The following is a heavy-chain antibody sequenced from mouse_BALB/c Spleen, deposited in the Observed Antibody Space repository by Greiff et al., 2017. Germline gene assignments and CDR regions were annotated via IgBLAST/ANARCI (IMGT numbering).Heavy chain of an antibody. V-gene: IGHV3-8*02. CDR3: ARSMWGEKGDFDY. J-gene: IGHJ2*01. CDR2: ISYSGST. CDR1: GDSITSGY. Sequence: EVKLQESGPSLVKPSQTLSLTCSVTGDSITSGYWNWIRKFPGNKLEYMGYISYSGSTYYNPSLKSRISITRDTSKNQYYLQLNSVTTEDTATYYCARSMWGEKGDFDYWGQGTTRTVSS.